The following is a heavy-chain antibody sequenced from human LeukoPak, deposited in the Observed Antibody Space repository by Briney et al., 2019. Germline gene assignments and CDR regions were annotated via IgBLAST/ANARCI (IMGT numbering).Heavy chain of an antibody. V-gene: IGHV3-7*01. D-gene: IGHD3-3*01. CDR3: AREIFWSGYYSNLHFDY. CDR2: IKQDGSEK. CDR1: GFTFSSYA. Sequence: PGGSLRLSCAASGFTFSSYAMSWVRQAPGKGLEWVANIKQDGSEKYYVDSVKGRFTISRDNAKNSLYLQMNSLRAEDTAVYYCAREIFWSGYYSNLHFDYWGRGTQVTVSS. J-gene: IGHJ4*02.